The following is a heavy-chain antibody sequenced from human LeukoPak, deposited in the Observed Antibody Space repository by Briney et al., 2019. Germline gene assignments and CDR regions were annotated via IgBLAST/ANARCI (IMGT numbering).Heavy chain of an antibody. V-gene: IGHV3-21*01. CDR3: ARGLGDYLPDY. CDR2: ISSSSSYI. CDR1: GFTFSSYS. Sequence: GGSLRLSCAASGFTFSSYSMNWVRQAPGKGLEWVSSISSSSSYIYYADSVKGRFTISRDNAKNSLYLQMNSLRAEDTAVYYCARGLGDYLPDYWGQGTLVTVSS. D-gene: IGHD4-17*01. J-gene: IGHJ4*02.